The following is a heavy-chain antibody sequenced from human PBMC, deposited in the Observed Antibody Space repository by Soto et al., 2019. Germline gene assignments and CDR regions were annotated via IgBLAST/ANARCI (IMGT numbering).Heavy chain of an antibody. Sequence: PSETLSLTCAVYGGSFSGYYWSWIRQPPGKGLEWIGEINHSGSTNYNPSLKSRVTISVDTSKNQFSLKLSSVTAADTAVYYCARSGRGVLRYFLWVNWWFDPWGQGTLVTVSS. CDR3: ARSGRGVLRYFLWVNWWFDP. V-gene: IGHV4-34*01. D-gene: IGHD3-9*01. CDR1: GGSFSGYY. J-gene: IGHJ5*02. CDR2: INHSGST.